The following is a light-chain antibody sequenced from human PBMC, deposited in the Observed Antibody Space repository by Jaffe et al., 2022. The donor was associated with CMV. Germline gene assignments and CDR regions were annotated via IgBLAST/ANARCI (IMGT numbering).Light chain of an antibody. Sequence: EIVLTQSPGTLSLSPGDRVTLSCRASQTMISGFLAWYQQKPGQAPRLLIYSALNRASGTPDRFVGSGSGTDFTLTISRLEPEDFAVYYCQQYHKSPWTFGQGTKVEIK. J-gene: IGKJ1*01. CDR2: SAL. CDR3: QQYHKSPWT. CDR1: QTMISGF. V-gene: IGKV3-20*01.